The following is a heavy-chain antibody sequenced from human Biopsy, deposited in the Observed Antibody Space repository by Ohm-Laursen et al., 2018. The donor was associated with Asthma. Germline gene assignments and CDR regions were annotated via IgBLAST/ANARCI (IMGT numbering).Heavy chain of an antibody. V-gene: IGHV1-18*01. J-gene: IGHJ6*02. CDR3: ARAVDYSHYYGIDV. CDR1: GYTFNSAG. D-gene: IGHD3-10*01. Sequence: GASVMVSCKPSGYTFNSAGITWVRQAPGQGLEWMGWISVYNGNTKVAQKLQDRVTMITDTSTSTAYTELRSLRSDDTAVYFCARAVDYSHYYGIDVWGQGTTVTVS. CDR2: ISVYNGNT.